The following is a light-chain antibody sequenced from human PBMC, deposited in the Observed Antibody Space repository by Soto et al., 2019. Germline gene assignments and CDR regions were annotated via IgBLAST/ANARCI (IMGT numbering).Light chain of an antibody. J-gene: IGKJ2*01. Sequence: DIHMTQSPSSLSASVGDRVTITCQASQDISNYLNWYQQKPGKAPKLLIYDASNLETGVPSRFSGSGSGTDFTFTISSLQPEDIATYYCQQYDNLPYTFGQGTKPEIK. CDR3: QQYDNLPYT. V-gene: IGKV1-33*01. CDR2: DAS. CDR1: QDISNY.